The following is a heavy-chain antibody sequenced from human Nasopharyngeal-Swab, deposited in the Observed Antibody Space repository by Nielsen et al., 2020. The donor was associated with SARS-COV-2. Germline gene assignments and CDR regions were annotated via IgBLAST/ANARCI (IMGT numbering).Heavy chain of an antibody. CDR2: IKQDGSEK. D-gene: IGHD6-19*01. V-gene: IGHV3-7*01. J-gene: IGHJ3*02. CDR1: GFTFSSYW. CDR3: ARDFRDSAAVAGTVGACDI. Sequence: GESLKISCAASGFTFSSYWMSWVRQAPGKGPEWVANIKQDGSEKYYVDSVKGRFTISRDNAKNSLYLQMNSLRAEDTAVYYCARDFRDSAAVAGTVGACDIWGQGTMVTVSS.